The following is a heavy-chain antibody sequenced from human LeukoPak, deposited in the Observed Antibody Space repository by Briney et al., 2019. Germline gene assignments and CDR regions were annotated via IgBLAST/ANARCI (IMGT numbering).Heavy chain of an antibody. V-gene: IGHV4-39*01. Sequence: PSETLSLTCTVSGGSVSSSNYYWGGVRPPPGKGLEWIGSISYSGTNYNNPSLKSRVSISIDTSNNQVSVQLTCVTPADTAMYYCASLGTLRSWGQGTLVTVSS. D-gene: IGHD7-27*01. CDR2: ISYSGTN. CDR1: GGSVSSSNYY. CDR3: ASLGTLRS. J-gene: IGHJ5*02.